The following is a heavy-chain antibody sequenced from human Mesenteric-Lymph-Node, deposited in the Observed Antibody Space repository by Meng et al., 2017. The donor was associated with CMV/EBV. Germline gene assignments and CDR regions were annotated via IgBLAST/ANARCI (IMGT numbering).Heavy chain of an antibody. V-gene: IGHV3-7*01. D-gene: IGHD6-6*01. CDR2: INKDGSEK. J-gene: IGHJ4*02. CDR1: GFTFSSYW. CDR3: VREIASRI. Sequence: GESLKISCAASGFTFSSYWMTWVRQAPGKGLEWVANINKDGSEKAYGDSVKGRFTISRDNAKNSMFLQMNSLRVEDTAVYYCVREIASRIWGQGTLVTVSS.